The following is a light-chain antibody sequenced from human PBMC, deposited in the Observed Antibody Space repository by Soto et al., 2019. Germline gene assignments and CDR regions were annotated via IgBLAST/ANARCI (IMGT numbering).Light chain of an antibody. J-gene: IGLJ2*01. CDR2: DTD. CDR1: SSNIGNNF. Sequence: QSVLTQPPSVSAAPGQKVTISCSGSSSNIGNNFVSWYQQLPGTAPKLLIYDTDRRPSGIPERFSGSKSGTSATLGITGLQTGDEADYFCAAWDSSLSGVLFGGGTKLTVL. CDR3: AAWDSSLSGVL. V-gene: IGLV1-51*01.